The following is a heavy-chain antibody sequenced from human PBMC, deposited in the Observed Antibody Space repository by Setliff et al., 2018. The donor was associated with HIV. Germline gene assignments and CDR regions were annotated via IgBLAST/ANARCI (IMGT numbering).Heavy chain of an antibody. Sequence: ASVKVSCKASGYTFTRYYMRWVRQAPGQGLEWMGITDPSGGTTSYAQHFQDRVTMTRDTSTSTDYMELSSLRSDDTAVYYCARVSSSWTGGYFDLWGRGTLVTVSS. D-gene: IGHD6-13*01. V-gene: IGHV1-46*01. J-gene: IGHJ2*01. CDR3: ARVSSSWTGGYFDL. CDR2: TDPSGGTT. CDR1: GYTFTRYY.